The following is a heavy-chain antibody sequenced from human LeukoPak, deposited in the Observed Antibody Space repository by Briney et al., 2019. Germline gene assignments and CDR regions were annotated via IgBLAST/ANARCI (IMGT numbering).Heavy chain of an antibody. D-gene: IGHD6-13*01. J-gene: IGHJ6*03. CDR3: ARGSSSWTNNYYYYYYMDV. CDR2: ISAYNGNT. V-gene: IGHV1-18*01. CDR1: GYTFTSYG. Sequence: ASVKVSCKASGYTFTSYGISWVRQAPGQGLEWMGWISAYNGNTNYAQKLQGRVTMTTDTSTSTAYMELRSLRSDDTAVYYCARGSSSWTNNYYYYYYMDVWGKGTTVTISS.